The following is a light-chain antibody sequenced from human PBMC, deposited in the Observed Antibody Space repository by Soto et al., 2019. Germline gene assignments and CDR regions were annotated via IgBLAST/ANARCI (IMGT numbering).Light chain of an antibody. Sequence: EIVLTQSPATLSLSPGERATLSCRASQSVSSYLAWYQQKPGQAPRLLIYDASNRATGIPAWFSGSGSGTDFTLTISSLEPEDFAVYYCQQRSNRGITLGHGTRLEIK. V-gene: IGKV3-11*01. J-gene: IGKJ5*01. CDR1: QSVSSY. CDR3: QQRSNRGIT. CDR2: DAS.